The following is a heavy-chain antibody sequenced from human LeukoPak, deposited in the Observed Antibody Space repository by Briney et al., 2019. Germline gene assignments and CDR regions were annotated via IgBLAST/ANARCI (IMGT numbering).Heavy chain of an antibody. CDR3: AKVSRYCSSTSCYTYFDY. J-gene: IGHJ4*02. CDR2: ISGSGGTT. D-gene: IGHD2-2*02. Sequence: GGSLRLSCAASGFTFSNYAMSWVRQAPGKGLEWVSGISGSGGTTYYADSVKGRFTISRDNSKNTLYLQMNSLRAEDTAVYYCAKVSRYCSSTSCYTYFDYWGQGTLVTVSS. CDR1: GFTFSNYA. V-gene: IGHV3-23*01.